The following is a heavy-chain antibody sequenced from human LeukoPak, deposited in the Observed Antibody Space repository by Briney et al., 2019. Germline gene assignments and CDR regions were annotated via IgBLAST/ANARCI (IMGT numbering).Heavy chain of an antibody. CDR2: IYPGDSDT. Sequence: GESLKISCKGSGYSFTSYWIGWVRQMPGKGLEWMGIIYPGDSDTRYSPSFQGQVTISADKSISTAYLQWSSLKASDTAMYYCARPALPYSNSYYFDYWGQGTLVTVSS. CDR1: GYSFTSYW. J-gene: IGHJ4*02. D-gene: IGHD4-11*01. V-gene: IGHV5-51*01. CDR3: ARPALPYSNSYYFDY.